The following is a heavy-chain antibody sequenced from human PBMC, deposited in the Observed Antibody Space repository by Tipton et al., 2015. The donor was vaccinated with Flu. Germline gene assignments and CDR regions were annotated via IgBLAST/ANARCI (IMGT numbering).Heavy chain of an antibody. CDR2: VYYSGST. V-gene: IGHV4-59*01. Sequence: TLSLTCTVSGDSIISYLWSWIRQAPGKGLEWIGYVYYSGSTNYNPSFKSRVTMSIDTSKNQFSLSLSSVIAADTAVYYCARVVRGGEIDYWGQGALVTVSS. CDR3: ARVVRGGEIDY. CDR1: GDSIISYL. D-gene: IGHD2-15*01. J-gene: IGHJ4*02.